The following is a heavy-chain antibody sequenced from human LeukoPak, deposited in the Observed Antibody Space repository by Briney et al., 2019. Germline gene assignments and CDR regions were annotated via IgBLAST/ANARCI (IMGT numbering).Heavy chain of an antibody. D-gene: IGHD6-19*01. CDR3: ARDRGQWLVENWFDP. CDR2: ISVYNGNT. J-gene: IGHJ5*02. Sequence: GASVKVSCKASGYTFTSYGISWVRQAPGQGVEWMGWISVYNGNTNYAQKLQGRVTMTTDTSTSTAYMELRSLRSDDTAVYYCARDRGQWLVENWFDPWGQGTLVTVSS. CDR1: GYTFTSYG. V-gene: IGHV1-18*01.